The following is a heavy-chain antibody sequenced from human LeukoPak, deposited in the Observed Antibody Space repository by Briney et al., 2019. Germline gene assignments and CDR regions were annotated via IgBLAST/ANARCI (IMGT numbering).Heavy chain of an antibody. D-gene: IGHD4-17*01. Sequence: PGGSLRLSCAASGFTFSTYAMDWVRQAPGKGLEWVAFIRYDGSNKYYADSVKGRFTISRDNAQKSVYLQMNSLRVEDTAVYYCARDYPLAYGVAGEASSDYWGQGTLVTVSS. CDR3: ARDYPLAYGVAGEASSDY. J-gene: IGHJ4*02. CDR1: GFTFSTYA. V-gene: IGHV3-30*02. CDR2: IRYDGSNK.